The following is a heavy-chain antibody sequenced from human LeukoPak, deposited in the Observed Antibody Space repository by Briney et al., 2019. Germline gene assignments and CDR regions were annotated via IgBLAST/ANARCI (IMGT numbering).Heavy chain of an antibody. Sequence: TETLSLTCTVSGGSISSYYWSWIRQPPGKGLEWLGYIYYSGSTNYNPSLKSRVTISVDTSKNQFSLKLSSVTAADTAVYYCARDKPGYSYGDYDYGGQGTLVTVSS. CDR1: GGSISSYY. D-gene: IGHD5-18*01. CDR3: ARDKPGYSYGDYDY. J-gene: IGHJ4*02. CDR2: IYYSGST. V-gene: IGHV4-59*01.